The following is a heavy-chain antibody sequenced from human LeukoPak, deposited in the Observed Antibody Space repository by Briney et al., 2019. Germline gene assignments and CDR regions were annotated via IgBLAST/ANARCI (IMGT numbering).Heavy chain of an antibody. CDR1: GGSISSGGYS. CDR2: IYHSGST. Sequence: SETLSLTCAVSGGSISSGGYSWSWVRQPPGKGLEWIGYIYHSGSTYYNPSLKSRVTISVDGSQNQFSLQLTSVTAADTAAYYCARGGGYFSYFDYWGQGTLVTVSS. CDR3: ARGGGYFSYFDY. J-gene: IGHJ4*02. D-gene: IGHD2-15*01. V-gene: IGHV4-30-2*01.